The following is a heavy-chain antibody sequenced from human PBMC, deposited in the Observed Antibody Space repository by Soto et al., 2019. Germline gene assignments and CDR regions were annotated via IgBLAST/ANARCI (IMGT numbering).Heavy chain of an antibody. D-gene: IGHD3-3*01. CDR2: IYYSGST. Sequence: SQTLSLTCTVSSGSRSGYSWNWIRQPPGKGLEWLGYIYYSGSTNYNPSIKSRVTISVDTSKNQFSLKLSSVTAADTAVYYCARAGDYDFWSGYSNDAFDIWGQGSMVTVSS. V-gene: IGHV4-59*01. J-gene: IGHJ3*02. CDR3: ARAGDYDFWSGYSNDAFDI. CDR1: SGSRSGYS.